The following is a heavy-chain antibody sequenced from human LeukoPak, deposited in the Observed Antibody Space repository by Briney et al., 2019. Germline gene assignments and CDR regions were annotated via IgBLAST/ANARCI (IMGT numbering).Heavy chain of an antibody. V-gene: IGHV3-74*01. J-gene: IGHJ4*02. D-gene: IGHD5-12*01. CDR2: INSDGTRT. CDR1: GFTFSTYW. CDR3: ARGKYGGYFIDY. Sequence: GGSLRLSCAASGFTFSTYWMHWVRQAPGKGLVWVSRINSDGTRTTYADSVKGRFTISRDNAKNTVYLQMNSLTAEDTAVYYCARGKYGGYFIDYWGQGTLVTVSS.